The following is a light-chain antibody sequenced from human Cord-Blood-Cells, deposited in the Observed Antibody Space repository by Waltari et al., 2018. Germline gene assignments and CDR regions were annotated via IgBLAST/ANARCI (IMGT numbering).Light chain of an antibody. CDR2: DVS. V-gene: IGLV2-11*01. CDR1: SSDVGGYNY. Sequence: QSALTQPRSVSGSPGQAVTIFCTGPSSDVGGYNYVSWYQQHPGKAPKLMIYDVSKRPSGVPDRFSGSKSGNTASLTISGLQAEDEADYYCCSYAGSYTYVFGTGTKVTVL. J-gene: IGLJ1*01. CDR3: CSYAGSYTYV.